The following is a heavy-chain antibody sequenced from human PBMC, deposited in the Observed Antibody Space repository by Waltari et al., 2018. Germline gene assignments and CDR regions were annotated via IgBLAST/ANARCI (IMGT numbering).Heavy chain of an antibody. CDR3: TTRRGSFDL. J-gene: IGHJ2*01. Sequence: EVQLLESGGGLVKPGGCLRLSCAASGFTFTSAWMNWVRQATVKGLEWVGRIKSRGDGWTAHHAEGVKDRFTTSRDDSEHTPYLQMNSLRTEDTAVYFGTTRRGSFDLWGRGTLVTVSS. CDR1: GFTFTSAW. V-gene: IGHV3-15*01. CDR2: IKSRGDGWTA.